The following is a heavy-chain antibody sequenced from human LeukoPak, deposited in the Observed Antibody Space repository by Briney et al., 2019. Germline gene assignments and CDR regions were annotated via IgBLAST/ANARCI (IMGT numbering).Heavy chain of an antibody. Sequence: PGGSLRLSCAASGFTFDDYAMHWVRQAPGKGLEWVSGISWNSGSIGYADSVKGRFTISRDNAKNSLYLQMNSLRAEDTAVYYCAREGKRYYTPPGYWGQGTLVTVSS. V-gene: IGHV3-9*01. CDR3: AREGKRYYTPPGY. CDR1: GFTFDDYA. CDR2: ISWNSGSI. D-gene: IGHD2-21*01. J-gene: IGHJ4*02.